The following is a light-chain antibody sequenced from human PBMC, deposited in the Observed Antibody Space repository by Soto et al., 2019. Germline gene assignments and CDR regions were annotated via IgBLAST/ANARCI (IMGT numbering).Light chain of an antibody. CDR3: QKWT. CDR2: DAS. V-gene: IGKV1-5*01. J-gene: IGKJ1*01. Sequence: DIQITQSPSTLSASVGDRVTITCRASQSISSWLAWYQQKPGKAPKILIYDASSLASGVPSRFSGNGSGTEFTLTISSLQPYDFATYYCQKWTFGQGTKVDIK. CDR1: QSISSW.